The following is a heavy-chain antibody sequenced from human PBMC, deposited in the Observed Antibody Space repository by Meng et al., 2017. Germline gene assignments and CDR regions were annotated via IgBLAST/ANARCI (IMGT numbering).Heavy chain of an antibody. CDR2: IIPIFGTA. J-gene: IGHJ6*02. D-gene: IGHD3-22*01. CDR1: GGTFSSYA. V-gene: IGHV1-69*13. Sequence: SVKVSCKASGGTFSSYAISWVRQAPGQGLEWMGGIIPIFGTANYAQKFQCRVTITADESTSTAYMELSSLGSEDAAAYYCAPGYYDNSGDPHKYGMDVWGQGTTVTVSS. CDR3: APGYYDNSGDPHKYGMDV.